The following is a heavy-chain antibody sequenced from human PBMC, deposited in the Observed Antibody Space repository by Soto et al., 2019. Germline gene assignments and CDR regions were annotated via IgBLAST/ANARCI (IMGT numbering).Heavy chain of an antibody. V-gene: IGHV3-23*01. J-gene: IGHJ4*02. D-gene: IGHD3-10*01. Sequence: GGSLRLSCAASGFTFSNFAMTWVRQAPGAGLEWVSSISGTDDYTYYADSVKGRFTISRDNSKNTLYLQMNSLRAEDTAVYYCAKGTYYYGSAPYYFDYWGQGTLVTVSS. CDR1: GFTFSNFA. CDR2: ISGTDDYT. CDR3: AKGTYYYGSAPYYFDY.